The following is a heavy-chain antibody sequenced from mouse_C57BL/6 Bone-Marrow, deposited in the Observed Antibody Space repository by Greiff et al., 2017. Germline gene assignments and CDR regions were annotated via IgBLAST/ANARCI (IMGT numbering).Heavy chain of an antibody. V-gene: IGHV7-3*01. CDR2: ISNKANGYTT. D-gene: IGHD2-4*01. CDR3: ARYNCYDYGESY. Sequence: EVKLVESGGGLVQPGGSLSLSCAASGFTFTDYYMSWVRQPPGKALEWLGFISNKANGYTTEYSASVKGRFTISRDNSQSILYLQMNALIAEDSAAYYCARYNCYDYGESYWGQGTLVTVSA. J-gene: IGHJ3*01. CDR1: GFTFTDYY.